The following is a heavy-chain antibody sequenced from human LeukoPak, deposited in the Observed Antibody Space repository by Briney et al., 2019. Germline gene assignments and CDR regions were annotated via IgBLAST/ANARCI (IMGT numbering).Heavy chain of an antibody. CDR2: INPNSGGT. V-gene: IGHV1-2*06. Sequence: ASVTVSCKASGYTFTSYGISWVRQAPGQGLEWMGRINPNSGGTNYAQKFQGRVTVTRDTSISTAYMELSRLRSDDTAVYYCARGGRHYDSTGYYQDYWGRGTLVTVSS. J-gene: IGHJ4*02. D-gene: IGHD3-22*01. CDR1: GYTFTSYG. CDR3: ARGGRHYDSTGYYQDY.